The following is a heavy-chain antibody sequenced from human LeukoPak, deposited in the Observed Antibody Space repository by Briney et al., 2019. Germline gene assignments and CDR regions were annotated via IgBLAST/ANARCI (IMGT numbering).Heavy chain of an antibody. D-gene: IGHD3-3*01. CDR3: VVEAFGWFDP. CDR1: GYTFTSYD. J-gene: IGHJ5*02. CDR2: MNPNSGNT. Sequence: VASVKVSCRASGYTFTSYDINWVRQATGQGLEWMGWMNPNSGNTGYAQKFQGRVTITRNTSISTAYMELSSLRSEDTAVYYCVVEAFGWFDPWGQGTLVTVSS. V-gene: IGHV1-8*03.